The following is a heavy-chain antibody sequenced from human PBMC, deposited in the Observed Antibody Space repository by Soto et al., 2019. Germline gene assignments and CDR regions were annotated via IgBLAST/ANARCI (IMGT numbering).Heavy chain of an antibody. J-gene: IGHJ4*02. CDR2: ISFDGSNK. CDR1: GFTFSDYA. CDR3: GKDRLFAKGYNLGFDY. Sequence: QVHLVESGGGVVQPGRSLRLSCAASGFTFSDYAMHWVRQAPGKGLEWVAVISFDGSNKYYADSVKDRFTISRDNSKKPLQEQMNRMRAETTALYYGGKDRLFAKGYNLGFDYWGQGTLVTVSS. V-gene: IGHV3-30-3*02. D-gene: IGHD5-12*01.